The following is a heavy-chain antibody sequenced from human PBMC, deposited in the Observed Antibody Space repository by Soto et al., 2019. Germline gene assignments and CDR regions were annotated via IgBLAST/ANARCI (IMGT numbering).Heavy chain of an antibody. CDR3: ARPAIPTRRDDYDYPFDL. D-gene: IGHD3-16*01. V-gene: IGHV5-51*01. J-gene: IGHJ5*02. CDR1: VDNVSIYW. CDR2: IYPGDSDT. Sequence: GQSVQISYEARVDNVSIYWIRRVRQMTGKGLEWMGVIYPGDSDTRYNPSFQGQVTISVDKSTSTASLQWNSLESSDTAIYYCARPAIPTRRDDYDYPFDLWGQGTLVTVSS.